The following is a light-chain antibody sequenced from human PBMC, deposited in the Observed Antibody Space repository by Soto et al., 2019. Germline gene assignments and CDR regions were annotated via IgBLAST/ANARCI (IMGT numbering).Light chain of an antibody. Sequence: DFQMTQTPSSLSASVGDRVTITCRASQDISEHLAWYQHKTGKVPKLLIYEASTLQSGVPSRFSGGGSGTYFTITISSLQPEDVATYYCQKYNRTPRTFGQGTKVELK. CDR1: QDISEH. J-gene: IGKJ1*01. CDR3: QKYNRTPRT. V-gene: IGKV1-27*01. CDR2: EAS.